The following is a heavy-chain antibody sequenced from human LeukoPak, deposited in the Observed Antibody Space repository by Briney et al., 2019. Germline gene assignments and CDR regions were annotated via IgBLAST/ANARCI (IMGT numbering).Heavy chain of an antibody. Sequence: PSETLSLTCTVSGDSISTSNSYWGWIRQPPGKGLEWIGSIYYSGNTNYNPSLKSRVTMSVDTSKNQFSLKLSSVTAADTAVYYCARLPYQLLSWFDPWGQGTLVTVSS. CDR1: GDSISTSNSY. J-gene: IGHJ5*02. V-gene: IGHV4-39*07. CDR3: ARLPYQLLSWFDP. D-gene: IGHD2-2*01. CDR2: IYYSGNT.